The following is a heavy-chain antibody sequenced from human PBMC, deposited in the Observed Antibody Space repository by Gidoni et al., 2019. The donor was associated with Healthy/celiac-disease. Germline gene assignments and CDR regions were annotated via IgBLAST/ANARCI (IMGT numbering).Heavy chain of an antibody. CDR1: GFTFSSYA. J-gene: IGHJ3*02. D-gene: IGHD1-26*01. CDR2: ISGSGGST. CDR3: AKDVVWWELQGHDAFDI. V-gene: IGHV3-23*01. Sequence: EVQLLESGGGLVQPGGSLRLSCAASGFTFSSYAMSWVRQAPGKGLEWVSAISGSGGSTYYADSVKGRFTISRDNSKNTLYLQMNSLRAEDTAVYYCAKDVVWWELQGHDAFDIWGQGTMVTVSS.